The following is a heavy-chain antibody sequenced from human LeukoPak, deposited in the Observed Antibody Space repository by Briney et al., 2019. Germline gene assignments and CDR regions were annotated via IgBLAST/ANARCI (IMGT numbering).Heavy chain of an antibody. CDR1: GGSISSYY. Sequence: SETLSLTCTVSGGSISSYYWSWIRQPAGKGLEWIGRIYTSGSTNYNPSLKSRVTMSVDTSKNQFSLKLSSVTAADTAVYYCARDTVVVLRGAFDIWGQGTMVTVSS. V-gene: IGHV4-4*07. J-gene: IGHJ3*02. D-gene: IGHD2-2*01. CDR2: IYTSGST. CDR3: ARDTVVVLRGAFDI.